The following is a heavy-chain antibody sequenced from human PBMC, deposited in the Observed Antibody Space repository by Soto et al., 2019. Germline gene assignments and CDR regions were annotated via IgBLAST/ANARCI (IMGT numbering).Heavy chain of an antibody. CDR1: GFTFSNAW. CDR2: IKSKTDGGTT. CDR3: TTAVVVNRGGYYYGMDV. Sequence: GGSLRLSCAASGFTFSNAWMSWVRQAPGKGLEWVGRIKSKTDGGTTDYAAPVKGRFTVSRDDSKNTLYLQMNSLKTEDTAVYYCTTAVVVNRGGYYYGMDVWGQGTTVTVSS. D-gene: IGHD3-22*01. J-gene: IGHJ6*02. V-gene: IGHV3-15*01.